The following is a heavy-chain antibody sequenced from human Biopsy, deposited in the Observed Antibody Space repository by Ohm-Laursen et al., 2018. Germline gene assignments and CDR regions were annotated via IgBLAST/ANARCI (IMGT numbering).Heavy chain of an antibody. D-gene: IGHD2-21*02. CDR3: ARDDAVTVIRGLYY. CDR1: GGSISSDY. CDR2: IHNSGST. J-gene: IGHJ4*02. V-gene: IGHV4-59*01. Sequence: GTLSLTCTVSGGSISSDYWSWIRQPPGKGLEWIGFIHNSGSTDHNPSLKSRVTVSMDVSNNDFSLKLTSVTAADTAVYYCARDDAVTVIRGLYYWGQGALVTVSS.